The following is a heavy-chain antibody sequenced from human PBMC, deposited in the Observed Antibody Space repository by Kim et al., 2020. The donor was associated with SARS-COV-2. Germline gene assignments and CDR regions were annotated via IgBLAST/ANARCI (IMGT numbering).Heavy chain of an antibody. J-gene: IGHJ4*02. CDR1: GFTFSDYW. D-gene: IGHD3-16*02. V-gene: IGHV3-74*01. CDR2: IKPDGTAT. Sequence: GGSLRLSCAASGFTFSDYWMYWVRQVPGKGLVSVSYIKPDGTATGYAASVQGRFTISRDNAKNTLYLQMNSLRAEDTALYYCARDGDAPIVDFDYLGQGTLVTVSS. CDR3: ARDGDAPIVDFDY.